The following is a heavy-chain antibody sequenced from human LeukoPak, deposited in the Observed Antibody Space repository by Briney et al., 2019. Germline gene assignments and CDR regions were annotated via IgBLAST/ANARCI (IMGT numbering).Heavy chain of an antibody. CDR3: ARDLLGYYDSSGYYFGFDY. V-gene: IGHV1-18*01. J-gene: IGHJ4*02. CDR2: ISAYNGNT. Sequence: SVKVFCKASGYTFTSYGISWVRQAPGQGLEWMGWISAYNGNTNYAQKLQGRVTMTTDTSTSTAYMELRSLRSDDTAVYYCARDLLGYYDSSGYYFGFDYWGQGTLVTVSS. D-gene: IGHD3-22*01. CDR1: GYTFTSYG.